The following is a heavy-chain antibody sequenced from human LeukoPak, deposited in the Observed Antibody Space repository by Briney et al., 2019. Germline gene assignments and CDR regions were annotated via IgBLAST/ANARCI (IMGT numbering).Heavy chain of an antibody. D-gene: IGHD3-10*01. J-gene: IGHJ4*02. V-gene: IGHV2-5*01. Sequence: SGPTLVKPTQTLTLTCTYSEFSLTTSGVGVGWIRQPPGKALECLALIYWNDEKRYSPSLKSRLTITKDTAKNQVVLTMTNMDPVDTATYYCAHKSVRGVVFDYWGQGTLVTVSS. CDR3: AHKSVRGVVFDY. CDR2: IYWNDEK. CDR1: EFSLTTSGVG.